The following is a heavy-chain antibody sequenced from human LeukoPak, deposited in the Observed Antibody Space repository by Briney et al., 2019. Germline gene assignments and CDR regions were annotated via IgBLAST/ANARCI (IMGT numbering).Heavy chain of an antibody. CDR2: IRYDGSKE. CDR3: ARDPSGPPDY. V-gene: IGHV3-30*02. D-gene: IGHD2-8*02. CDR1: GFTFSNYD. Sequence: GGSLRLSCAASGFTFSNYDMHWVRQAPGKGLERVATIRYDGSKEDYADSVEGRFTISRDNSKNTLFLQMNSLRVEDTGVYYCARDPSGPPDYWGQGTLVTVSS. J-gene: IGHJ4*02.